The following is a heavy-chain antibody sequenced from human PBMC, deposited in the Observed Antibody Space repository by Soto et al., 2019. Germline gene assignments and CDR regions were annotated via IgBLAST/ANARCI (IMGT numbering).Heavy chain of an antibody. CDR2: IYYSGST. Sequence: PSETLSLTCTVSGGSISSYYWSWIRQPPGKGLEWIGYIYYSGSTNYNPSLKSRVTISVDTSKNQFSLKLSSVTAADTAVYYCARAHYYGSGSYVHYGMDVWGQGTTVTVSS. V-gene: IGHV4-59*01. D-gene: IGHD3-10*01. CDR1: GGSISSYY. CDR3: ARAHYYGSGSYVHYGMDV. J-gene: IGHJ6*02.